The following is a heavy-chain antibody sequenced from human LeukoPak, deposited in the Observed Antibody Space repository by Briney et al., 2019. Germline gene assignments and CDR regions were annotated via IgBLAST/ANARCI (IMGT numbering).Heavy chain of an antibody. J-gene: IGHJ4*02. CDR2: INPSGGST. CDR3: ARDLLSIAAAGTPGGN. Sequence: GASVKVSCKASGYTFTSYYMHWVRQAPGQGLEWMGIINPSGGSTSYAQKFQGRVTMTRDTSTSTVYMELSSLRSEDTAVYYCARDLLSIAAAGTPGGNWGQGTLVTVSS. V-gene: IGHV1-46*01. D-gene: IGHD6-13*01. CDR1: GYTFTSYY.